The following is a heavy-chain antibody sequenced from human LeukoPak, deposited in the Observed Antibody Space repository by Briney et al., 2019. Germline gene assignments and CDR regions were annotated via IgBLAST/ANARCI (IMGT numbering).Heavy chain of an antibody. J-gene: IGHJ3*02. CDR1: GFTFDDYA. CDR3: AKDRGGYSSSTYAFDI. D-gene: IGHD6-13*01. Sequence: GGSLRLSCAASGFTFDDYAMHWVRQAPGKGLEWVSPISGDGGSTYYADSVKGRFTISRDNSKNSLYLQMNSLETEDTAWYYCAKDRGGYSSSTYAFDIWGQGTMVTVSS. CDR2: ISGDGGST. V-gene: IGHV3-43*02.